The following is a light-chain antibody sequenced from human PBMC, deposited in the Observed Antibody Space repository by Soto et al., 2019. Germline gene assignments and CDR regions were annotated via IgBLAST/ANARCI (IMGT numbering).Light chain of an antibody. J-gene: IGLJ2*01. CDR2: DVT. V-gene: IGLV2-11*01. CDR1: SSDVGGYKY. Sequence: QSALTQPRSVSGSPGQSVTISCTGTSSDVGGYKYVSWYQQHPGKVPKLMMFDVTERPSRVPDRFSGSKSGNTASLSISGLQAEDEADYYCCAYAGGYTVLFGGGTKLTVL. CDR3: CAYAGGYTVL.